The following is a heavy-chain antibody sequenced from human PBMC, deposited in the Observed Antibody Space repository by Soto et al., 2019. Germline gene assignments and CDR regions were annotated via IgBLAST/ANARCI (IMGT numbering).Heavy chain of an antibody. V-gene: IGHV1-69*01. D-gene: IGHD5-12*01. CDR2: SIPIFGTA. CDR3: ARGRGYSGDDHYYYFDMDV. CDR1: GGTFNNYP. Sequence: QVQLVQSGAEVKKPASSVKVSCKASGGTFNNYPITWVRQAPGEGLEWMGGSIPIFGTANYAQNFQARVTISADESTSTAYMELSSLRAEDTAVYYCARGRGYSGDDHYYYFDMDVWGQGATVTFS. J-gene: IGHJ6*02.